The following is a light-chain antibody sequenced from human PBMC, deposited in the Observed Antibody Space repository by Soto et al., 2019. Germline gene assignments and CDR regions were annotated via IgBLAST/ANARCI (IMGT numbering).Light chain of an antibody. V-gene: IGKV3-20*01. J-gene: IGKJ2*01. CDR2: GAS. CDR3: QQYDRSPGYT. CDR1: QSVTSNY. Sequence: EIVLTQSPGTLSLSPGERATLSCRASQSVTSNYLTRYQQKRGQAPRVLIYGASRRATGIPDRFSGSGSGTDFTLTISRLEPEDFAVYYCQQYDRSPGYTFGQGTKLEIK.